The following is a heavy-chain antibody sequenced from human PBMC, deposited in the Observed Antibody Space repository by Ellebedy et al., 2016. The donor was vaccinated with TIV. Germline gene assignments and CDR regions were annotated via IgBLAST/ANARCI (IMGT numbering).Heavy chain of an antibody. J-gene: IGHJ4*02. CDR3: ARWTDGDYGDY. CDR2: ISSSGSTI. CDR1: GFTFSDYY. D-gene: IGHD4-17*01. Sequence: GESLKISCAASGFTFSDYYMSWIRQAPGKGLEWVSYISSSGSTIYYADSVKGRFTISRDNAKNSLYLQMNSLRAEDTAVYYCARWTDGDYGDYWGQGTLVTVSS. V-gene: IGHV3-11*01.